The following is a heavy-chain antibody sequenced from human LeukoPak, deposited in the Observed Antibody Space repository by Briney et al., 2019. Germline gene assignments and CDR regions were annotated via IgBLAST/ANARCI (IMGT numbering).Heavy chain of an antibody. CDR3: ARDRGSSGYYNWFDP. D-gene: IGHD3-22*01. CDR1: GFTFSSYS. CDR2: ISSSSSYI. J-gene: IGHJ5*02. Sequence: GGSLRLSCAASGFTFSSYSMNWVRQAPGKGLEGVSSISSSSSYIYYADSVKGRFTISRDNAKNSLYLQMNSLRAEDTAVYYCARDRGSSGYYNWFDPWGQGTLVTVSS. V-gene: IGHV3-21*01.